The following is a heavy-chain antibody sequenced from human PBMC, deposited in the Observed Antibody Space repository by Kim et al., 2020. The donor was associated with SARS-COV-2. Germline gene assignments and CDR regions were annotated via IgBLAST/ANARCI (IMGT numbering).Heavy chain of an antibody. CDR3: ARVPGTTLAFWVGFD. D-gene: IGHD1-1*01. V-gene: IGHV3-73*01. Sequence: GGSLRLSCAASGFTFSDSAMHWVRQASGKGLEWVGRIRSKANGFATAYAASVKGRFTISRDDSKNTAYLQMNSLKTEDAAVYYCARVPGTTLAFWVGFD. CDR1: GFTFSDSA. J-gene: IGHJ3*02. CDR2: IRSKANGFAT.